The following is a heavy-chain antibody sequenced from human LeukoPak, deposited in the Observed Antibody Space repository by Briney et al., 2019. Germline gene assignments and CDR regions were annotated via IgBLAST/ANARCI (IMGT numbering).Heavy chain of an antibody. CDR2: IKQDGSEK. D-gene: IGHD4-17*01. CDR1: GFTFSSYW. V-gene: IGHV3-7*01. CDR3: ARPSTYGDYPGWFDP. J-gene: IGHJ5*02. Sequence: GGSLRLSCAASGFTFSSYWMSWVRQAPGKGLEWVANIKQDGSEKYYVDSVKGRFTISRDNAKNSLYLQMNSLRAEDTAVYYCARPSTYGDYPGWFDPWGQGTLVTVSS.